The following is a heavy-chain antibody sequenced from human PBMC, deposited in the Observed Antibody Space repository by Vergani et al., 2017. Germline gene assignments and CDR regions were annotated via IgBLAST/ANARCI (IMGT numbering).Heavy chain of an antibody. Sequence: QVQLQESGPGLVKASQTLSLTCSVSGAYVGSGGYYWSWVRQRPGMGLDWIGYIYYSGTTYYNPSLESRLTISLDTSENHLSLKLTSVTAADTAVYYCARFIVVVPAAIGRYNWFDPWGQGTLVTVSS. CDR3: ARFIVVVPAAIGRYNWFDP. V-gene: IGHV4-31*03. D-gene: IGHD2-2*02. J-gene: IGHJ5*02. CDR1: GAYVGSGGYY. CDR2: IYYSGTT.